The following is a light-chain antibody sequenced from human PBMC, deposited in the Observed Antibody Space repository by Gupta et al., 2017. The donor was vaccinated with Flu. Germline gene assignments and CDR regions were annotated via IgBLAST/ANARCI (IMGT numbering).Light chain of an antibody. CDR3: QSYDIGLRAWV. CDR2: ANI. J-gene: IGLJ3*02. Sequence: SVLTPPPSVSGAPGQTVLISCTGTNSNLGAGYFVHWYQQLPRAAPKVLIYANISRPSGVPDRFSASKSGTSASLAITGLQADDEAHYYCQSYDIGLRAWVFGGGTELTVL. V-gene: IGLV1-40*01. CDR1: NSNLGAGYF.